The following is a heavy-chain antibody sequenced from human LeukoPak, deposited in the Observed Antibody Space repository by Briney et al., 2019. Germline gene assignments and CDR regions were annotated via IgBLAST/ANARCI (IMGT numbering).Heavy chain of an antibody. V-gene: IGHV1-2*02. D-gene: IGHD2-21*02. J-gene: IGHJ6*03. Sequence: ASVKVSCKASGYSFTGYYMHWVRQAPGQGLEWMGWINPNSGGTNYAQKFQGRVTMTRDTSISTAYMELSRLRSDDTAVYYCARGAYCGGDCYPGDYYYYYMDVWGKGTTATVSS. CDR3: ARGAYCGGDCYPGDYYYYYMDV. CDR1: GYSFTGYY. CDR2: INPNSGGT.